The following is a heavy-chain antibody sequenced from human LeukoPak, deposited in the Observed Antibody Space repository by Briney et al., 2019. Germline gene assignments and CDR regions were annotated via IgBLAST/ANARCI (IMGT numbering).Heavy chain of an antibody. D-gene: IGHD3-10*01. CDR1: GDSISSYY. Sequence: PSETLSLTCTVSGDSISSYYWSWIRQPPGKGLEWIGYIYYSGSTNYNPSLKSRVTISVDTSKNQFSLKLSSVTAADTAVYYCARDPSVRGVIINHAFDIWGQGTMVTVSS. V-gene: IGHV4-59*01. CDR3: ARDPSVRGVIINHAFDI. CDR2: IYYSGST. J-gene: IGHJ3*02.